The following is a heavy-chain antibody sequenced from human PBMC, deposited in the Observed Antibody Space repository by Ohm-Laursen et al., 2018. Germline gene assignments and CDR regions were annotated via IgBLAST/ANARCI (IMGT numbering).Heavy chain of an antibody. V-gene: IGHV3-48*03. CDR1: GFTFNSYE. CDR3: ARDRKNGDSGYGMDV. J-gene: IGHJ6*02. CDR2: ISSSATII. Sequence: GSLRLSCSASGFTFNSYEMNWVRQAPGKGLEWLSYISSSATIIYYADSVKGRFTISRDNAKNTVYMQMDSLRAEDRAVYYCARDRKNGDSGYGMDVWGHGTTVTVSS. D-gene: IGHD4-17*01.